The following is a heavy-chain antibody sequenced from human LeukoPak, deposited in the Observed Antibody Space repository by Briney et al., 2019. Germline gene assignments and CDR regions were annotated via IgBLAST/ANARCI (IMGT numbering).Heavy chain of an antibody. CDR3: AKDPNGDYVGAFDM. D-gene: IGHD4-17*01. CDR1: GGSITSNN. J-gene: IGHJ3*02. CDR2: TRGSGHTT. Sequence: ETLSLTCAVSGGSITSNNWWSWVRQAPGKGLEWVSSTRGSGHTTYYADSVQGRFTISRDNSKNTLFLQMNSLRAEDTAIYHCAKDPNGDYVGAFDMWGQGTMVTVSS. V-gene: IGHV3-23*01.